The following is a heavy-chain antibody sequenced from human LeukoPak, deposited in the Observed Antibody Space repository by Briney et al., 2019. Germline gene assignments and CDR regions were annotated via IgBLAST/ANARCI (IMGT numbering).Heavy chain of an antibody. CDR2: IFHTGST. V-gene: IGHV4-30-2*01. CDR3: ARELWFANAPGSWLDP. Sequence: PSQTLSLTCVVSGDSISSGAYSWSWIRQPPGKGLEWVSYIFHTGSTLYNPSLKTRVTILVDNSKNQFSLRLSSVTAADTAVYYCARELWFANAPGSWLDPWGQGTLVTVSS. D-gene: IGHD3-10*01. J-gene: IGHJ5*02. CDR1: GDSISSGAYS.